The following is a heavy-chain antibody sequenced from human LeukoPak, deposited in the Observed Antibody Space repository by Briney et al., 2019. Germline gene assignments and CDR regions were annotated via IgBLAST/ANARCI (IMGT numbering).Heavy chain of an antibody. Sequence: ASVKVSCKASGYTFTSYDINWVRQATGQGIEWMGWMNPNSGNTGYAQKFQGRVTMTRNTSRSTAYMELSSLRSEDTAVYYCARDLWFGESLDAFDIWGQGTMVTVSS. CDR2: MNPNSGNT. CDR1: GYTFTSYD. V-gene: IGHV1-8*01. D-gene: IGHD3-10*01. CDR3: ARDLWFGESLDAFDI. J-gene: IGHJ3*02.